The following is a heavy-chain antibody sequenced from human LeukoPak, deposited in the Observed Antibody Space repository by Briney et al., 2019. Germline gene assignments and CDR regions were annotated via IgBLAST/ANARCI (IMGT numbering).Heavy chain of an antibody. Sequence: PSETLSLTCTVSGGSISSSSYYWGWIRQPPGKGLEWIGSIYYSGSTYYNPSLKSRVTISVDTSKNQISLKLSSVTAADTAVYYCARLSGYSYGENFDYWGQGTLVTVSS. J-gene: IGHJ4*02. CDR2: IYYSGST. CDR3: ARLSGYSYGENFDY. CDR1: GGSISSSSYY. D-gene: IGHD5-18*01. V-gene: IGHV4-39*01.